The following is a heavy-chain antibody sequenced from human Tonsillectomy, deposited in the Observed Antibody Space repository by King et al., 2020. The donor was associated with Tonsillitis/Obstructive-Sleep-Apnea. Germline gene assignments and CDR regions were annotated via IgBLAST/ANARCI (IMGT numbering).Heavy chain of an antibody. CDR1: GFTFSDYF. V-gene: IGHV3-11*06. Sequence: VQLVESGGGLVKPGGSLRLSCAASGFTFSDYFMSWIRQAPGKGLEWVSYISSSSSYTNYADSVKGRFTISRDNAQNSLYLQMNSLRAEDTAVYYCASVYSYGYFHYFDYWGQGTLVTVSS. CDR3: ASVYSYGYFHYFDY. CDR2: ISSSSSYT. J-gene: IGHJ4*02. D-gene: IGHD5-18*01.